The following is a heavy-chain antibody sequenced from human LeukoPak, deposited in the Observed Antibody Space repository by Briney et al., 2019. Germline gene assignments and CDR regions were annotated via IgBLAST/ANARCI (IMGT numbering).Heavy chain of an antibody. V-gene: IGHV4-31*03. Sequence: PSETLSLTRTVSGGSISSGGYYCSWIRQHPGNGLEWIGYIYYSGSTYYNPSLKSRVTISVNTSKNQFSLKLSSVTAADTAVYYCAGGGTGIDYWGQGTLVTVSS. J-gene: IGHJ4*02. CDR2: IYYSGST. CDR1: GGSISSGGYY. D-gene: IGHD3-16*01. CDR3: AGGGTGIDY.